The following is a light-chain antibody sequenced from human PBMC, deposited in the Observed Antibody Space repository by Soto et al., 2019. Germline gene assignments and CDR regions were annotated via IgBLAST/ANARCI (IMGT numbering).Light chain of an antibody. V-gene: IGKV1-27*01. J-gene: IGKJ4*01. CDR1: QGISNY. CDR3: PEYTSAPLT. CDR2: AAS. Sequence: EIQMTHSPSSLSASIRARVPITCRASQGISNYLAWYQQQPGKVPKLLIYAASTLQSGVPSRFSGSGSGTDFTLTISSLQPEDVAPYYSPEYTSAPLTSGGGTKVDI.